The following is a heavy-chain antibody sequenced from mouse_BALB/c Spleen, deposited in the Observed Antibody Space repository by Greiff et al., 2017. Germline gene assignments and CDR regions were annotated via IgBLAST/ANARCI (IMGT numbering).Heavy chain of an antibody. J-gene: IGHJ4*01. Sequence: EVKLVESGPGLVKPSQSLSLTCTVTGYSITSDYAWNWIRQFPGNKLEWMGYISYSGSTSYNPSLKSRISITRDTSKNQFFLQLNSVTTEDTATYYCARLTMITPYAMDYWGQGTSVTVSS. CDR3: ARLTMITPYAMDY. V-gene: IGHV3-2*02. D-gene: IGHD2-4*01. CDR2: ISYSGST. CDR1: GYSITSDYA.